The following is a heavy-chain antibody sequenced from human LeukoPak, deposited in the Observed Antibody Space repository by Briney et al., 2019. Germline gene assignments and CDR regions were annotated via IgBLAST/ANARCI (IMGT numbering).Heavy chain of an antibody. Sequence: GGSLRLSCAAYGFTFSSYAMSLVRQAPGKGLEWVSSISGSGGSTYYADSVRGRFTISRDNSKNTLYLQMNSLRAEDTAVYYCAKCVGSIAGYWGQGTLVTVSS. CDR3: AKCVGSIAGY. D-gene: IGHD6-6*01. J-gene: IGHJ4*02. CDR2: ISGSGGST. CDR1: GFTFSSYA. V-gene: IGHV3-23*01.